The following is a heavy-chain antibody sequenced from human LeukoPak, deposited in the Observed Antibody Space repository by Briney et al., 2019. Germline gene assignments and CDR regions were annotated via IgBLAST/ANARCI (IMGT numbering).Heavy chain of an antibody. CDR2: ISSSSSYI. CDR3: ARDRDSSGWGATAFDY. Sequence: PGGSLRLSCAASGFTFSDYEMNWVRQAPGKGLEWVSSISSSSSYIYYADSVKGRFTISRDNAKNSLYLQMNSLRAEDTAVYYCARDRDSSGWGATAFDYWGQGTLVTVSS. J-gene: IGHJ4*02. CDR1: GFTFSDYE. D-gene: IGHD6-19*01. V-gene: IGHV3-21*01.